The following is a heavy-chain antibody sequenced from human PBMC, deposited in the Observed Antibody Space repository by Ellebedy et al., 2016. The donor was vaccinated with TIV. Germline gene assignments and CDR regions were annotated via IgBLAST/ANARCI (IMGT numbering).Heavy chain of an antibody. D-gene: IGHD2-2*01. CDR1: GGSFSGYY. Sequence: SETLSLXXAVYGGSFSGYYWSWIRQPPGKGLEWIGEINHSGSTNYNPSLKSRVTISVDTSKNQFSLKLSSVTAADTAVYYCARRVRARSTRAPFSYWGQGTLVTVSS. CDR3: ARRVRARSTRAPFSY. J-gene: IGHJ4*02. CDR2: INHSGST. V-gene: IGHV4-34*01.